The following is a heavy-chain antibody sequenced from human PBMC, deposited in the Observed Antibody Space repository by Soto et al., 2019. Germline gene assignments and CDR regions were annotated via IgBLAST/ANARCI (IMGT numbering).Heavy chain of an antibody. D-gene: IGHD2-2*02. V-gene: IGHV3-74*01. CDR3: ARGGVGRYCSSSSCYTWVFDY. J-gene: IGHJ4*02. Sequence: GGSLSLSCAASGFTFSNYWRHWVRQAPGKGLVWVSRINSDGSSTSYADSVKGRFTISRDNAKNTLSLQMNSLRADDTAVYYCARGGVGRYCSSSSCYTWVFDYWGQGTLVTVYS. CDR2: INSDGSST. CDR1: GFTFSNYW.